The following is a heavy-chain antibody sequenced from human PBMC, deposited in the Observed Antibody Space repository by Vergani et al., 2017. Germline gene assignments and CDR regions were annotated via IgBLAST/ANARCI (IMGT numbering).Heavy chain of an antibody. CDR1: GGTFSSYA. CDR3: ARADLGSGSSRTGYYYYGMDV. D-gene: IGHD3-10*01. Sequence: QVQLVQSGAEVKKPGSSVKVSCKASGGTFSSYAISWVRQAPGQGLEWMGGIIPIFGTANYAQKFQGRVTITADESTSTAYMELSSLRSEDTAVYYCARADLGSGSSRTGYYYYGMDVWGQGTTVTVSS. V-gene: IGHV1-69*01. CDR2: IIPIFGTA. J-gene: IGHJ6*02.